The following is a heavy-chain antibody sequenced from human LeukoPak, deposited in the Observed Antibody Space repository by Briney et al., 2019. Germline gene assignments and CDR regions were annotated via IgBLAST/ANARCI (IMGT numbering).Heavy chain of an antibody. J-gene: IGHJ4*02. CDR2: ISSSGSTI. Sequence: GGSLRLSCAASGFTFSSYEMNWVRQAPGKGLEWVSYISSSGSTIYYADSVKGRFTISRDNAKNSLYLQMNSLRAEDTAVYYCARLGTYYYDSSGYSPDYWAREPWSPSPQ. V-gene: IGHV3-48*03. CDR1: GFTFSSYE. D-gene: IGHD3-22*01. CDR3: ARLGTYYYDSSGYSPDY.